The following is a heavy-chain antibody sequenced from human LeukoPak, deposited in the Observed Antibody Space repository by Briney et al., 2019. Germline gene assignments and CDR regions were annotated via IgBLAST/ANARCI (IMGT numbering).Heavy chain of an antibody. CDR1: GGSISSYY. CDR2: IYYSGST. J-gene: IGHJ6*02. D-gene: IGHD3-16*01. Sequence: SETLSLTCTVSGGSISSYYWSWNRQPPGKGLEWIGYIYYSGSTNYNPSLKSRVTISVDTSKNQFSLKLSSVTAADTAVYYCARGPGGWGSYRAYDMDVWGQGTTVTVSS. CDR3: ARGPGGWGSYRAYDMDV. V-gene: IGHV4-59*01.